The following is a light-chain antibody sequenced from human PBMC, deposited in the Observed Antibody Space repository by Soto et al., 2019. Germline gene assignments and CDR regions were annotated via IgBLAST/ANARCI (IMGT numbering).Light chain of an antibody. CDR1: QDINVY. CDR2: SAS. J-gene: IGKJ2*03. V-gene: IGKV1-39*01. Sequence: DIKMNQSPSSVSASIGDTVTITCRASQDINVYLNWYQQKPGEVPKLLIYSASTLHRGVPSRFTGSGSETDFTLTIRSLQPEDFATYYCQHGYVAPYSFGQGTKVDIK. CDR3: QHGYVAPYS.